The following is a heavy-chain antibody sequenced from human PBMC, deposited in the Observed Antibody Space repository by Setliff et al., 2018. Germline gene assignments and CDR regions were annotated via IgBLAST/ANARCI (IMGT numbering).Heavy chain of an antibody. D-gene: IGHD2-8*01. CDR3: ARIPNNFDDNGSIPDDS. V-gene: IGHV1-69*10. CDR2: LIPMIGRV. CDR1: GYPFVGYF. Sequence: SVKVSCKTSGYPFVGYFIYWVRQAPGQGLEWMGGLIPMIGRVNYAQRFQGRVSMTADKFTNTAYMELNSLRSEDTAVYYCARIPNNFDDNGSIPDDSWGQGTLVTVSS. J-gene: IGHJ5*01.